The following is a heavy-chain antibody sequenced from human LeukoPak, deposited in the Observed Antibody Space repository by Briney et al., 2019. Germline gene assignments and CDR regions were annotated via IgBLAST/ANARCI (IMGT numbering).Heavy chain of an antibody. CDR2: INPSGGST. V-gene: IGHV1-46*01. J-gene: IGHJ4*02. CDR1: GYTFTSYY. CDR3: ARSDDILTGYTKRPVYFDY. D-gene: IGHD3-9*01. Sequence: ASVKVSCKASGYTFTSYYMHWVRQAPGQGLEWMGIINPSGGSTSYAQKFQGRVTMTRDTSTSTVYMELSSLRSEDTAVYYCARSDDILTGYTKRPVYFDYWGQGTLVTVSS.